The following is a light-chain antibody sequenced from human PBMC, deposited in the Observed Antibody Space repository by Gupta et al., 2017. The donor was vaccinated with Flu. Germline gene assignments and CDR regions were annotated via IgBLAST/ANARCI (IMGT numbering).Light chain of an antibody. V-gene: IGLV2-14*01. J-gene: IGLJ1*01. CDR1: SSDVGGYNY. Sequence: TISCTGTSSDVGGYNYVSWYHQHPGKAPNLMIYEVSNRHSGGSNRFSGSKSGNTASLTISGLQAEDEADYYCSSYTSSSTLPYVFGTGTKVTVL. CDR2: EVS. CDR3: SSYTSSSTLPYV.